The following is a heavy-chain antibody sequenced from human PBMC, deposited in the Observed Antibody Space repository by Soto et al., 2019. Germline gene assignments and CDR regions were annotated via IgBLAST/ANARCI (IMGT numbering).Heavy chain of an antibody. J-gene: IGHJ4*02. V-gene: IGHV1-2*04. CDR1: GYAFIAYH. CDR2: INPNSGGT. Sequence: QVQLLQSGAEVKKPGASVKVSCKASGYAFIAYHMHWVRQAPGQGLEWMGWINPNSGGTNFAQKFQDWNTMTRDTSINTVYMELRRLKSDDTTVYYCARGQGSGWYEDLDYWGQGTLVTVSS. CDR3: ARGQGSGWYEDLDY. D-gene: IGHD6-19*01.